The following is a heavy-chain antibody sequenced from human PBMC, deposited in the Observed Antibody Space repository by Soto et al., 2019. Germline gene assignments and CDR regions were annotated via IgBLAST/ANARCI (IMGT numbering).Heavy chain of an antibody. V-gene: IGHV1-2*04. Sequence: QVQLVQSGAEVKKPGASVKVSCKASGYMFTDYCLHCVLQAPGQGLEWKGWIDPNSGGTNFAHNFQGWVTMTRETSIHTAFMELSRLTSAGTAIYYCARDFPGSGSSCYSITYIGLDAWGQGTKVTVSS. D-gene: IGHD2-15*01. CDR1: GYMFTDYC. CDR2: IDPNSGGT. J-gene: IGHJ6*02. CDR3: ARDFPGSGSSCYSITYIGLDA.